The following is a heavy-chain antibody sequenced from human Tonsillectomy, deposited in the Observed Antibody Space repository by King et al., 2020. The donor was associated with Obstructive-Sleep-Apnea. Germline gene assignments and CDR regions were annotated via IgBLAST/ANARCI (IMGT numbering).Heavy chain of an antibody. D-gene: IGHD2-2*01. V-gene: IGHV3-30-3*01. CDR3: ARGRHDIVVLPAAIDY. Sequence: VQLVESGGGVVQPGRSLRLSCAASGFTFSSYAMHWVRQAPGKGLEWVAVTSYDGSNEYYADSVNGRFTISRDNSKNTLYLQMTRLRVGDTAVYFCARGRHDIVVLPAAIDYWGQGTLVTVSS. J-gene: IGHJ4*02. CDR1: GFTFSSYA. CDR2: TSYDGSNE.